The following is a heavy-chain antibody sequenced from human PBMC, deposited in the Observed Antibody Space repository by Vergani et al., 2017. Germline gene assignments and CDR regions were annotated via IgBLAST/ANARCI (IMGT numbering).Heavy chain of an antibody. D-gene: IGHD2-15*01. CDR2: IKQDGSEK. Sequence: EVQLVESGGGLVQPGGSLRLSCAASGFTFSSYWMSWVRQAPGKGLEWVANIKQDGSEKYYVDSVKGRFTISRDNAKNSLYLQMNSLRAEDTAVYYCARAPLERWSRRVYGMDVWGQGTTVTVSS. J-gene: IGHJ6*02. V-gene: IGHV3-7*01. CDR1: GFTFSSYW. CDR3: ARAPLERWSRRVYGMDV.